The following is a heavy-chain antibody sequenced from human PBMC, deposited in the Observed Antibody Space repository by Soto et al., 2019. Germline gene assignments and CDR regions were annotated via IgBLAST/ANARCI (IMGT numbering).Heavy chain of an antibody. J-gene: IGHJ4*02. CDR1: GGSISLERFY. CDR2: VSHTGAT. CDR3: ARGFSSAHINYYDF. V-gene: IGHV4-61*01. Sequence: QVQLQESGPGLVKPSETLSLTCTVSGGSISLERFYWTWIRQPPGKGLEWIGYVSHTGATNYNPSLQSRVDISVDTSRNPFSLKLRSLTAADTAVYFCARGFSSAHINYYDFWGQGTLVSVSA.